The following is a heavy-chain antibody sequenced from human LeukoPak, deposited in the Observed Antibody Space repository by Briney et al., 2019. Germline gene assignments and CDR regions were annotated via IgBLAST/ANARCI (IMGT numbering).Heavy chain of an antibody. V-gene: IGHV4-31*03. J-gene: IGHJ4*02. CDR1: GGSISSGGYY. D-gene: IGHD4-17*01. CDR3: ARDASPYRDYGLDY. CDR2: IYYSGST. Sequence: PSQTLSLTCTVSGGSISSGGYYWSWIRQHPGKGLEWIGYIYYSGSTYYNPSLKSRVTISVDTSKNQFSLKPSSVTAADTAVYYCARDASPYRDYGLDYWGQGTLVTVSS.